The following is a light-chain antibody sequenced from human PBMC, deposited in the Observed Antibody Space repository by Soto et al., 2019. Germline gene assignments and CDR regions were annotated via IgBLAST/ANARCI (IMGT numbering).Light chain of an antibody. J-gene: IGLJ1*01. CDR1: SGYSNYK. CDR3: GADHGSGSNFVYV. V-gene: IGLV9-49*01. CDR2: VGTGGIVG. Sequence: QLVLTQPPSASASLGASVTLTCTLSSGYSNYKVDWYQQRPGKGPRFVMRVGTGGIVGSKGDGIPDRFSVLGSGLNRYLTIKNIQEEDESDYLCGADHGSGSNFVYVFGTGTKVTVL.